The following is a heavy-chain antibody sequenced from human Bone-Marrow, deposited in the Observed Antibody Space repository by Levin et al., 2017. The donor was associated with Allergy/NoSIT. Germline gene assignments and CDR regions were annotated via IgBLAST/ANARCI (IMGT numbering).Heavy chain of an antibody. CDR1: GNSLRESS. V-gene: IGHV1-24*01. Sequence: ASVKVSCRVSGNSLRESSIHWVRQAPGKGLEWIGGYHPQNGETVYAQTFQGRVTVTEDTSTDTAYMELNSLRSEDTAMYFCAESSGSPYNWFDPWGQGTLVTVSS. D-gene: IGHD3-22*01. J-gene: IGHJ5*02. CDR2: YHPQNGET. CDR3: AESSGSPYNWFDP.